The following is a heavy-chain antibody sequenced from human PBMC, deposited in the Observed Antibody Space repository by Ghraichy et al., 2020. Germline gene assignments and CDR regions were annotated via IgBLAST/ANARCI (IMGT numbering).Heavy chain of an antibody. CDR3: ARGDRNSYGSFDY. Sequence: ASVKVSCKLSGYSFTAYYIHWVRQAPGQGLERKGWINPKRGATSYAQKFQGRVTMTSDTSISTAYMEVSRLRSDDTAVFYCARGDRNSYGSFDYWGQGTLVTVSS. J-gene: IGHJ4*02. CDR1: GYSFTAYY. V-gene: IGHV1-2*02. CDR2: INPKRGAT. D-gene: IGHD5-18*01.